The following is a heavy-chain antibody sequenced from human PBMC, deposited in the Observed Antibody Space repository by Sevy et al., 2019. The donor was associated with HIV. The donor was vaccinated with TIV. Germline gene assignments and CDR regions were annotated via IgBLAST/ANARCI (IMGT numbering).Heavy chain of an antibody. D-gene: IGHD1-26*01. CDR2: VSFDASFK. Sequence: GGSLRLSCVASGLTFNIYPLNWVRQAPGKGLEWVAVVSFDASFKYYADFVKGRFTISRDNSKDTVFLQMDSLRDEDTGIYYCTTGRHGATFGYWGQGAQVTVSS. V-gene: IGHV3-30*04. CDR3: TTGRHGATFGY. CDR1: GLTFNIYP. J-gene: IGHJ4*02.